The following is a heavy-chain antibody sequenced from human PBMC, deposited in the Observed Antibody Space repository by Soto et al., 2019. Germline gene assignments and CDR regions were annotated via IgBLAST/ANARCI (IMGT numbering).Heavy chain of an antibody. CDR2: IYYSGST. D-gene: IGHD3-16*02. Sequence: SETLSLTCTVSGGSISSGGYYWSWIRQHPGKGLEWIGYIYYSGSTYYNPSLKSRVTISVDTSKNQFSLKLSSVTAADTAVYYCARARYDYVWGSYRYLRYYFDYWGQGTLVTVSS. J-gene: IGHJ4*02. CDR3: ARARYDYVWGSYRYLRYYFDY. V-gene: IGHV4-31*03. CDR1: GGSISSGGYY.